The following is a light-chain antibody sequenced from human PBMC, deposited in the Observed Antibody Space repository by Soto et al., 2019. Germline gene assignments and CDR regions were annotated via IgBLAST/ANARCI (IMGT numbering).Light chain of an antibody. CDR3: QQYNSYPT. CDR2: KAS. J-gene: IGKJ1*01. CDR1: QSISSW. Sequence: VGDRVTITCRASQSISSWLAWYQQKPGKAPKLLIYKASSLESGVPPRFSGSGSGTEFTLTISSLQPDDFATYYCQQYNSYPTFGQGTKVDIK. V-gene: IGKV1-5*03.